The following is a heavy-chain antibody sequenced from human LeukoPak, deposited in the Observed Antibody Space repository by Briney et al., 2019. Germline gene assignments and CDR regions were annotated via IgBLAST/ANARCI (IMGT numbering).Heavy chain of an antibody. J-gene: IGHJ4*02. V-gene: IGHV1-2*02. CDR1: GYTFTGYY. CDR3: ASLAGYCSSTSCSADY. CDR2: INRNSGGT. Sequence: GASVKVYCKASGYTFTGYYMHWVRHAPGQRLEWRGWINRNSGGTNYAQKFQGRVTMTRDTSISTAYMELSRLRSDDTAVYYCASLAGYCSSTSCSADYWGQGTLVTVSS. D-gene: IGHD2-2*01.